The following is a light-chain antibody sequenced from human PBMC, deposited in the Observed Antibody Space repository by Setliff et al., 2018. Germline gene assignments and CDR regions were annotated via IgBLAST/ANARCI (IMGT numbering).Light chain of an antibody. CDR3: SSYRDRSDVA. V-gene: IGLV2-14*03. CDR1: SSDVGGYNY. CDR2: DVS. J-gene: IGLJ2*01. Sequence: QSVLTQPASVSGSPGQTITISCTGTSSDVGGYNYVSWYQQHPGRAPKRIIFDVSHRPSGASNRFSGSKSGNTASLTISGLQAEDEADYYCSSYRDRSDVAFGGGTKVTVL.